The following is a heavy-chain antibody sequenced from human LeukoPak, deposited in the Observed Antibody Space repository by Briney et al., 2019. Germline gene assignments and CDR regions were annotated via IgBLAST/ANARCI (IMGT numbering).Heavy chain of an antibody. CDR2: ISGSGGST. J-gene: IGHJ5*02. D-gene: IGHD3-10*01. V-gene: IGHV3-23*01. CDR1: GFTFSSYG. Sequence: GGTLRLSCAASGFTFSSYGMSWVRQAPGKGLEWVSAISGSGGSTYYADSVKGRFTISRDNSKNTLYLQMNSLRAEDTAVYYCAKDRILWFGELFFRWFDPWGQGTLVTVSS. CDR3: AKDRILWFGELFFRWFDP.